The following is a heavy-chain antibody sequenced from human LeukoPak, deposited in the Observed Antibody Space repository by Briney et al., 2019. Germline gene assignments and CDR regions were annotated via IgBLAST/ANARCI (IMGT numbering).Heavy chain of an antibody. CDR2: ISGSGGST. V-gene: IGHV3-23*01. D-gene: IGHD3-22*01. CDR1: GFTFSSYA. Sequence: GPLRLSCAASGFTFSSYAMSWVRQAPGKGLEWVSAISGSGGSTYYADSVKGRFTISRDNSKNTLYLQMNSLRAEDTAVYYCAKDRSDTYYYDSSGYAPFGYWGQGTLVTVSS. J-gene: IGHJ4*02. CDR3: AKDRSDTYYYDSSGYAPFGY.